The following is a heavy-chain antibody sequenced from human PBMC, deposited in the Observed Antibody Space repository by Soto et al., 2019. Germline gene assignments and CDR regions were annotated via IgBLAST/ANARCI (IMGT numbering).Heavy chain of an antibody. CDR2: FYYSGST. D-gene: IGHD6-19*01. Sequence: SKTLSLTCTVSGGSISSYYWSWIRQPPGKGLEWIGYFYYSGSTNYNPSLKSRVTISVDTSKNQFSLKLSSVTAADTAVYYCASSYSSGYDAFDIWGQGTMVTVSS. CDR1: GGSISSYY. J-gene: IGHJ3*02. CDR3: ASSYSSGYDAFDI. V-gene: IGHV4-59*08.